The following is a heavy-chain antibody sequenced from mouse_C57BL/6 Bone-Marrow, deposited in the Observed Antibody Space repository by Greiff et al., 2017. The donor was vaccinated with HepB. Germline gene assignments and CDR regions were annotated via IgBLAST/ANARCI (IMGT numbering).Heavy chain of an antibody. Sequence: VKVVESGPGLVAPSQSLSITCTVSGFSLTSYGVDWVRQPPGKGLEWLGVIWGGGSTNYNSALMSRLSISKDNSKSQVFLKMNSLQTDDTAMYYCAKHDDYDEGYYYAMDYWGQGTSVTVSS. CDR3: AKHDDYDEGYYYAMDY. J-gene: IGHJ4*01. CDR1: GFSLTSYG. V-gene: IGHV2-9*01. CDR2: IWGGGST. D-gene: IGHD2-4*01.